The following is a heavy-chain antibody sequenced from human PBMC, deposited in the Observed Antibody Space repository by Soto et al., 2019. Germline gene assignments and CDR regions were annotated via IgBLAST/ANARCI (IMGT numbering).Heavy chain of an antibody. CDR1: GGTFSSYA. J-gene: IGHJ6*02. CDR2: IIPIFGTA. Sequence: ASVKVSCKASGGTFSSYAISWVRQAPGQGLEWMGGIIPIFGTANYAQKFQGRVTITADESTSTAYMELSSLRSEDTAVYYCAREPAATPHYYYYGMDVWGQGTTVTVSS. CDR3: AREPAATPHYYYYGMDV. V-gene: IGHV1-69*13. D-gene: IGHD2-2*01.